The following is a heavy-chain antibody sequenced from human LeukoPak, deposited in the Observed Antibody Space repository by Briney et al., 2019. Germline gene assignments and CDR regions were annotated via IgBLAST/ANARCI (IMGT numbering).Heavy chain of an antibody. CDR1: GGSISGYF. CDR2: ISYSGST. V-gene: IGHV4-59*08. J-gene: IGHJ4*02. CDR3: ARHGAAMVTYPLDY. Sequence: PSETLSLTCTVSGGSISGYFWSWIRQSPGKGLEWIACISYSGSTSYNPSLKSRVTISVDTSKDQFSLKLTSVTAADTAVYYCARHGAAMVTYPLDYWGQGTLVTVSS. D-gene: IGHD5-18*01.